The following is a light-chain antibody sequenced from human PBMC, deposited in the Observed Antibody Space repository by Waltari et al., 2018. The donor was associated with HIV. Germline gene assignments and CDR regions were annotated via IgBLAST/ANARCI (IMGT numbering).Light chain of an antibody. Sequence: QSVLTQPPSVSGAPGQRVTISCNGSSSNIGAGYDVPWYQQLPGTAPKLLIYANINRPSGVPDRFSGSKSGSSASLAITGLQAEDEAHYYCQSFDSSLTTSGVIFGGGTKLTVL. CDR2: ANI. CDR1: SSNIGAGYD. J-gene: IGLJ2*01. V-gene: IGLV1-40*01. CDR3: QSFDSSLTTSGVI.